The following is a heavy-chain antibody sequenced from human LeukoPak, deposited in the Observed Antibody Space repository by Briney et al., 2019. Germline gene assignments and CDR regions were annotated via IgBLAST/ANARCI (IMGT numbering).Heavy chain of an antibody. J-gene: IGHJ4*02. Sequence: GRSLRLSCAASGFSFSSYAMSWVRQAPGKGLEWVSAISSSGGSTYYADSVKGRFTISRDNSKNTLYLQINSLRAEDTAVYYCAKRIAAAGPYFDYWGQGTLVTVSS. CDR1: GFSFSSYA. CDR2: ISSSGGST. CDR3: AKRIAAAGPYFDY. D-gene: IGHD6-13*01. V-gene: IGHV3-23*01.